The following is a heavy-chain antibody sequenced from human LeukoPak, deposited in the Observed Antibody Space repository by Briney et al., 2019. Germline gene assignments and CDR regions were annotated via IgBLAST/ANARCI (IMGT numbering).Heavy chain of an antibody. CDR3: ARDNSVRDEAWWFYP. J-gene: IGHJ5*02. V-gene: IGHV1-46*01. CDR1: GYTFTSYY. Sequence: GASAKVSCKASGYTFTSYYMHWVRQAPGQGLEWMGIINPSGGSTSYAQKFQGRVTLTRDMSTSTDYLELSSLRSEDTAVHYCARDNSVRDEAWWFYPWGQGTLVTVSS. CDR2: INPSGGST. D-gene: IGHD5-24*01.